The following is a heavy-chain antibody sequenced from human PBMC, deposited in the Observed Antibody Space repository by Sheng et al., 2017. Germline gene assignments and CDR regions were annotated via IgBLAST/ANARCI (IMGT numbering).Heavy chain of an antibody. Sequence: QVQLVQSGAEVKKPGSSVKVSCKASGGTFSSYAISWVRQAPGQGLEWMGGIIPILGIANYAQKFQGRVTITADKSTSTAYMELSSLRSEDTAVYYCASTVGVVIVYGGTNWGQGTLVTVSS. CDR3: ASTVGVVIVYGGTN. CDR1: GGTFSSYA. CDR2: IIPILGIA. V-gene: IGHV1-69*04. D-gene: IGHD2-2*01. J-gene: IGHJ4*02.